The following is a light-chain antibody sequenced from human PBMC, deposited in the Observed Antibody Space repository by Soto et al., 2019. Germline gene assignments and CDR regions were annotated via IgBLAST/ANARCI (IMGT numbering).Light chain of an antibody. CDR1: SSDVGGYNY. J-gene: IGLJ1*01. V-gene: IGLV2-14*03. Sequence: QYVLTQPASVSGSPGQSITISCPGTSSDVGGYNYVSWYQHHPGKAPKLIIYDVTNRPSGVSNPFSGSKSGNTASLTISGLRPEDEADYYCSSYTTSNTRQIVFGTGTKVTVL. CDR2: DVT. CDR3: SSYTTSNTRQIV.